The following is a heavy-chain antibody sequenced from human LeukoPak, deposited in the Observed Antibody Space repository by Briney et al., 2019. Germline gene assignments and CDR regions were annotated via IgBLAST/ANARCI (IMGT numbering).Heavy chain of an antibody. J-gene: IGHJ5*02. V-gene: IGHV1-46*01. D-gene: IGHD1-26*01. CDR2: INPSGGTT. Sequence: ASVKVSCKASGYTFTGYYMHWVRQAPGQGLEWMGIINPSGGTTNYAQKFRGRVTMTRDMSTTTDYMELSSLRSEDTAVYYCARDNSVGDVAWWFDPWGQGTLVTVSS. CDR1: GYTFTGYY. CDR3: ARDNSVGDVAWWFDP.